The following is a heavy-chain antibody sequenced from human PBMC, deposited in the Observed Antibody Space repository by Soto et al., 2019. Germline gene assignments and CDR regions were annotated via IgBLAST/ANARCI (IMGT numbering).Heavy chain of an antibody. CDR1: GLTFGSRA. Sequence: WWSLRLSCVSSGLTFGSRAMSWVRQAPGEGLQWVSTITDTGGDAKYADSVRGRFVISRDNSKKTLYLQMTSLTAEDSAMYFCARGSTDSYPGSRIFDFWGRGTLVTVSS. V-gene: IGHV3-23*01. J-gene: IGHJ4*02. CDR3: ARGSTDSYPGSRIFDF. CDR2: ITDTGGDA. D-gene: IGHD3-10*01.